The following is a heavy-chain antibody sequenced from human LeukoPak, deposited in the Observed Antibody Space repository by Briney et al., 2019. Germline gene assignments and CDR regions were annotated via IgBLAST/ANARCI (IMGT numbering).Heavy chain of an antibody. Sequence: ASVKVSCKASGGTFSSYAISWVRQAPGQGLEWMGWINAGNGNTKYSQKFQGRVTITRDTSASTAYMELSSLRSEDTAVYYCATPGGSGLLWFGELLAYWGQGTLVTVSS. V-gene: IGHV1-3*01. CDR3: ATPGGSGLLWFGELLAY. D-gene: IGHD3-10*01. J-gene: IGHJ4*02. CDR2: INAGNGNT. CDR1: GGTFSSYA.